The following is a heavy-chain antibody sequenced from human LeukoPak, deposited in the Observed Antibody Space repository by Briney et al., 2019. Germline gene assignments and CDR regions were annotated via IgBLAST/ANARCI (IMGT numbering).Heavy chain of an antibody. V-gene: IGHV1-18*01. Sequence: ASVKVSCKASGYTFTSFGISWVRQAPGQGLEWMGWISAYNGNTHYAQKLQGRVTMTTDTSTSTVYMELSSLRSEDTAVYYCARGTNDYDSGSLNWFDPWGQGTLVTVSS. J-gene: IGHJ5*02. CDR2: ISAYNGNT. CDR3: ARGTNDYDSGSLNWFDP. D-gene: IGHD3-10*01. CDR1: GYTFTSFG.